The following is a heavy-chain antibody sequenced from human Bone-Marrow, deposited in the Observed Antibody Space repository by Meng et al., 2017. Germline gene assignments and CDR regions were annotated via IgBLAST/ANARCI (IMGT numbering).Heavy chain of an antibody. CDR2: INSDWSST. CDR1: GCTFCSYR. CDR3: ARVSYDSSGYPGY. V-gene: IGHV3-74*01. Sequence: GESLNISCAASGCTFCSYRMHWVRQAPGKRLVWVSRINSDWSSTSYADSVKRRFTISRYNAKNPLYLQMNSLGAEDTAVYYCARVSYDSSGYPGYWGQGTLVTVSS. D-gene: IGHD3-22*01. J-gene: IGHJ4*02.